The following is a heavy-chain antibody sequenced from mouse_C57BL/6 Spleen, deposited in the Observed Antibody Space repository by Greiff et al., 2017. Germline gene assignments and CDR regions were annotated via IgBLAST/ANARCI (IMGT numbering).Heavy chain of an antibody. CDR1: GYTFTSYG. CDR3: ARSPHYGSSLYYYAMDY. CDR2: IYPRSGNT. V-gene: IGHV1-81*01. J-gene: IGHJ4*01. Sequence: QVQLQQSGAELARPGASVKLSCKASGYTFTSYGISWVKQRTGQGLEWIGEIYPRSGNTYYNEKFKGKATLTADKSSSTAYMELRSLTSEDSAVYFCARSPHYGSSLYYYAMDYRGQGTSVTVSS. D-gene: IGHD1-1*01.